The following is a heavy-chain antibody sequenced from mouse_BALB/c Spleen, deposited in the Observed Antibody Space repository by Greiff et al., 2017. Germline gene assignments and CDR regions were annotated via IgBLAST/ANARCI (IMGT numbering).Heavy chain of an antibody. CDR1: GFNIKDTY. V-gene: IGHV14-3*02. D-gene: IGHD2-14*01. Sequence: VQLQQSGAELVTPGASVKLSCTASGFNIKDTYMPWVKQRPEQGLEWIGRIDPANGKTKYDPKFQGKATITADTSTNKAYLQLSSLTSEDTAVYYCAYRYDEGYFDNWGQGTTLTVSS. CDR3: AYRYDEGYFDN. J-gene: IGHJ2*01. CDR2: IDPANGKT.